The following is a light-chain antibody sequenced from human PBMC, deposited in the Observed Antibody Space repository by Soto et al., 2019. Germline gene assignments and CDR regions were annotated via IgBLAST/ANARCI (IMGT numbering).Light chain of an antibody. CDR1: QTITSW. CDR2: DAS. CDR3: QQYNSYSRT. Sequence: DTQMTQSPSTLSASVGDRVTITCRASQTITSWLAWYQQKPGKAPKLLIFDASTLESGVPSRFSGGGSGTEFTLTISSLQPDDFATYYCQQYNSYSRTFGQGTKVEIK. V-gene: IGKV1-5*01. J-gene: IGKJ1*01.